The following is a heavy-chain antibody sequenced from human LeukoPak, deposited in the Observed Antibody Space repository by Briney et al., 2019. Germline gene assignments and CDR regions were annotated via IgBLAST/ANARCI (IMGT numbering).Heavy chain of an antibody. CDR3: ARLTRRSGNYFDY. J-gene: IGHJ4*02. D-gene: IGHD1-1*01. V-gene: IGHV4-59*01. CDR1: GGSINYYY. CDR2: IYYSGNT. Sequence: SETLSLTCTVSGGSINYYYWSWIRQPPGKGLEWIGYIYYSGNTNYNPSLTSRVTISVDTSKSQFSLKLSSVTAADTAVYYCARLTRRSGNYFDYWGQGTLVTVPS.